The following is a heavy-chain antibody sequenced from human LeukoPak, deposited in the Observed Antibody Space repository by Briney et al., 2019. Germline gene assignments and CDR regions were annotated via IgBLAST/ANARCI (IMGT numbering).Heavy chain of an antibody. CDR1: GVSFSGYY. J-gene: IGHJ5*02. CDR3: ARELAMVLRYLDWSYSENWFDP. D-gene: IGHD3-9*01. V-gene: IGHV4-34*01. CDR2: INHTGST. Sequence: SGTLSLTCAVYGVSFSGYYWSWVRQPPGKGLEWIGEINHTGSTNYNPSLKIRVTISVDTSKNQSSLKLTSVTAADTAVYYCARELAMVLRYLDWSYSENWFDPWGEGTLVTVSS.